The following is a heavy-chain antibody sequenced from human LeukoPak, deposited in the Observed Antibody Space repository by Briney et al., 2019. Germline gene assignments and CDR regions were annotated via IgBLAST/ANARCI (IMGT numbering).Heavy chain of an antibody. V-gene: IGHV3-66*01. CDR1: VCTLSSNY. CDR2: IYIVGST. J-gene: IGHJ4*02. Sequence: GGSLRLSFAASVCTLSSNYMSCVRQPPGKGREGVSVIYIVGSTYYADSVKGRFTISRDNSKNPLYPQMNSLRAEDTAVYYCARDKRELLPKVGRLRSSYFDYWGQGTLVTVSS. CDR3: ARDKRELLPKVGRLRSSYFDY. D-gene: IGHD1-26*01.